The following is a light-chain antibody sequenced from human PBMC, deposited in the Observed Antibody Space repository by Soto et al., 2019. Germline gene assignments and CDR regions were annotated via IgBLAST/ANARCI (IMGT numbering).Light chain of an antibody. J-gene: IGLJ3*02. CDR2: EDN. CDR1: SSDVGSYNL. CDR3: CSYAGSSTWV. Sequence: QSALTQPASVSGSPGQSITISCTGTSSDVGSYNLVSWYQQHPGTAPKLMIYEDNKRASGVSNRFSGSTSVITASLTISVLQAEAGADYYCCSYAGSSTWVFGGGTKLTVL. V-gene: IGLV2-23*01.